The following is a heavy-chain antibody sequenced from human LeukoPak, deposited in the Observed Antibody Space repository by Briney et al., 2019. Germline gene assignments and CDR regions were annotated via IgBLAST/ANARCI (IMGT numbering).Heavy chain of an antibody. D-gene: IGHD5-12*01. Sequence: SQTLSLTCAISGDSVSSNSAAWNWIRQSPSRCLEWLGRTYYRSKWYNGYAVSVKSRVTINPDRSKNQFSLQLNSVTPEDTAVYYCARVFSSAYDTSFDYWGQGTLVTVSS. V-gene: IGHV6-1*01. CDR3: ARVFSSAYDTSFDY. CDR2: TYYRSKWYN. J-gene: IGHJ4*02. CDR1: GDSVSSNSAA.